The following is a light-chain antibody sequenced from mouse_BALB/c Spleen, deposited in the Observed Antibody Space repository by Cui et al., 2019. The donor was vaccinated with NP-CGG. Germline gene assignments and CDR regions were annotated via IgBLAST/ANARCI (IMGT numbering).Light chain of an antibody. CDR2: GTN. CDR3: ALWYSNHWV. V-gene: IGLV1*01. CDR1: TGAVTTSNY. J-gene: IGLJ1*01. Sequence: QAVVTQESALTPSPGETVTLTCRSSTGAVTTSNYANWVQEKPDHLFTGLIGGTNNRAPGVPARFSGSLIGDKAALTITGAQTEDEARYFCALWYSNHWVFGGGTKVTVL.